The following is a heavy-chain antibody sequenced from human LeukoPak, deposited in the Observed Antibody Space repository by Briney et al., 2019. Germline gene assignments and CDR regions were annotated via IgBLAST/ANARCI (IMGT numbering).Heavy chain of an antibody. CDR1: GFTVSSNY. V-gene: IGHV3-53*01. D-gene: IGHD4-23*01. J-gene: IGHJ3*02. CDR3: AKATTPPDYGGNSGAFDI. Sequence: GGSLRLSCAASGFTVSSNYMSWVRQAPGKGLEWVSVIYSNGNTYYVDSVKGRFTVSRDNSKNTLYLQMNSLRAEDTAVYYCAKATTPPDYGGNSGAFDIWGQGTMVTVSS. CDR2: IYSNGNT.